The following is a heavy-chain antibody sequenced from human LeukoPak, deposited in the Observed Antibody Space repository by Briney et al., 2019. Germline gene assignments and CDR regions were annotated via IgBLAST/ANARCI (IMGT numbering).Heavy chain of an antibody. D-gene: IGHD5-12*01. CDR3: ASLWGSKQVATEG. CDR2: IIPIFGTA. CDR1: GGTFSSYA. V-gene: IGHV1-69*05. J-gene: IGHJ4*02. Sequence: SVKVSCKASGGTFSSYAISWVRQAPGQGLEWMGGIIPIFGTANYAQKFQGRVTITTDESTSTAYMELSSLRSEDTAVYYCASLWGSKQVATEGWGQGTLVTVSS.